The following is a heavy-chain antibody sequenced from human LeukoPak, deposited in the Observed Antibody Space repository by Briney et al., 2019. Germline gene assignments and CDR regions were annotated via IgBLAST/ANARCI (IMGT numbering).Heavy chain of an antibody. D-gene: IGHD2-15*01. CDR2: IHYSGST. V-gene: IGHV4-59*08. Sequence: SETLSLTCTVSGGSISSYYWSWIRQPPGKGLEWIGYIHYSGSTNYNPSLKSRATMSVDTSKNQFSLRLSSVTAADTAVYHCARRYCSTGSCYSGFDYWGQGTLVTVSS. J-gene: IGHJ4*02. CDR1: GGSISSYY. CDR3: ARRYCSTGSCYSGFDY.